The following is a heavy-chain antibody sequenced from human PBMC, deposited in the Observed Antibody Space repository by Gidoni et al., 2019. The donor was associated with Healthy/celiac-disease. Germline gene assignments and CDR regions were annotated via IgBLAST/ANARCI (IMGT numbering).Heavy chain of an antibody. V-gene: IGHV1-2*02. J-gene: IGHJ4*02. CDR1: GYPFTGYY. D-gene: IGHD3-22*01. CDR3: ARAEGSGYYYDSSGF. CDR2: INPNSGGT. Sequence: QVQLVQSGAEVKKPGASVKVSCKASGYPFTGYYMHWVRQAPGQGLEWMGWINPNSGGTNYAQKFQGRVTMTRDTSISTAYMELSRLRSDDTAVYYCARAEGSGYYYDSSGFWGQGTLVTVSS.